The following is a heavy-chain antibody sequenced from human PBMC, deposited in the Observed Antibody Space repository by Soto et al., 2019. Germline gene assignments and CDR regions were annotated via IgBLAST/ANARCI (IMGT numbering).Heavy chain of an antibody. CDR3: ARDPNYSNYYYYGMDV. Sequence: GESLKISCKGSGYSFTSYWISWVRQMPGKGLEWMGRIDPSDSYTNYSPSFQGHVTISADKSISTAYLQWSSLKASDTAMYYCARDPNYSNYYYYGMDVWGQGTTVTVSS. D-gene: IGHD4-4*01. CDR1: GYSFTSYW. V-gene: IGHV5-10-1*01. J-gene: IGHJ6*02. CDR2: IDPSDSYT.